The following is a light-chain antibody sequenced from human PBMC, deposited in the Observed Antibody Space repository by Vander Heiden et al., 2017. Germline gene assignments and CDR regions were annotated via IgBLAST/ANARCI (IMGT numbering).Light chain of an antibody. J-gene: IGKJ1*01. V-gene: IGKV1-39*01. Sequence: DIQMTQFPSSLSASVVDRVTITCRASQSISSYLNWYQQQPGKAPKLLIYAASSLQSGVPSRFSGSGSGTDFTLTISSLQPEDFATYYCQQSYSTPRAFGQGTKVEIK. CDR2: AAS. CDR1: QSISSY. CDR3: QQSYSTPRA.